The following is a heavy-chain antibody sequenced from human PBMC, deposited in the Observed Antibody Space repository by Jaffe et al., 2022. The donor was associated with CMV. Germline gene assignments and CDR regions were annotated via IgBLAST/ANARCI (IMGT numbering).Heavy chain of an antibody. Sequence: EEQLVESGGGLVEPGGSLRLSCAGSGFTFKKFSMNWVRQAPGKGLEWVGRIKSETDYGTTDYSAPVKGRFAISRDDSQNMVFLQMNSLKAEDTGVYYCYGDLKIDGGNRGFRYDVVPYSQYMEVWGRGTTVAVSS. D-gene: IGHD2-21*01. V-gene: IGHV3-15*01. CDR2: IKSETDYGTT. CDR3: YGDLKIDGGNRGFRYDVVPYSQYMEV. J-gene: IGHJ6*03. CDR1: GFTFKKFS.